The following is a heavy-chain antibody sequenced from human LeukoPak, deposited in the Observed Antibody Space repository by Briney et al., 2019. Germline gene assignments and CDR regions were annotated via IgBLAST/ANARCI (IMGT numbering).Heavy chain of an antibody. CDR1: GFTVSTNC. CDR2: IYNTGST. CDR3: ARGDGDGPARRSFDI. J-gene: IGHJ3*02. Sequence: GGSLRLSCAASGFTVSTNCMICVRQPPGKGLEWVSVIYNTGSTYNADSVKGRFTISRHNSKNTVYLQMNNLRSDDTAVYYCARGDGDGPARRSFDIWGQGTMVTVSS. V-gene: IGHV3-53*04. D-gene: IGHD7-27*01.